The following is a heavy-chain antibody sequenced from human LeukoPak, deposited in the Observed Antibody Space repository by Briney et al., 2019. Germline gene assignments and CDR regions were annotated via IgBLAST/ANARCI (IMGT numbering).Heavy chain of an antibody. J-gene: IGHJ5*02. CDR3: ARGGYYDFWSGSHP. CDR1: GYTFTSYG. CDR2: ISAYNGNT. V-gene: IGHV1-18*01. D-gene: IGHD3-3*01. Sequence: GASVKVSCKASGYTFTSYGISWVRQAPGQGLEWMGWISAYNGNTNYAQKVQGRVTMTTDTSTSTAYMELRSLRSDDTAVYYCARGGYYDFWSGSHPWGQGTLVTVSS.